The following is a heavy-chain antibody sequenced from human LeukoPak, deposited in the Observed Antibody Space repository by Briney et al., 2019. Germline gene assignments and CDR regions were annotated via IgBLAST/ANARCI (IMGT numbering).Heavy chain of an antibody. CDR2: ISWNSGSI. D-gene: IGHD6-19*01. Sequence: HPGRSLRLSCAASGFTFDDYAMHWVRQAPGKGLEWVSGISWNSGSIGYADSVKGRFTISRDNAKNSLYLQMNSLRAEDTALYYCAKDLLRYSSGWYSFDYWGQGTLVTVSS. J-gene: IGHJ4*02. V-gene: IGHV3-9*01. CDR1: GFTFDDYA. CDR3: AKDLLRYSSGWYSFDY.